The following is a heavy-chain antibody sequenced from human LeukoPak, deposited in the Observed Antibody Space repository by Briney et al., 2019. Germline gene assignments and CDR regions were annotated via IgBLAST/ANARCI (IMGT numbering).Heavy chain of an antibody. CDR1: GFTFSSYG. Sequence: GGSLRLSCAASGFTFSSYGMHWVRQVPGKGLEWVAFIWYDGSNKYYADSVKGRFTISRDNSKNTVYLQMNSLRVEVTAVYYCARELGYCSSTSCYILDYWGQGTLVTVSS. D-gene: IGHD2-2*01. CDR3: ARELGYCSSTSCYILDY. V-gene: IGHV3-30*02. CDR2: IWYDGSNK. J-gene: IGHJ4*02.